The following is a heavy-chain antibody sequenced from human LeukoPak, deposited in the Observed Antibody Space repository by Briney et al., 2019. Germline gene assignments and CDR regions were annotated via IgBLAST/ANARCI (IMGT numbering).Heavy chain of an antibody. CDR1: GFTFSVYT. J-gene: IGHJ4*02. D-gene: IGHD3-22*01. V-gene: IGHV3-30-3*01. Sequence: GGSLRLSCAASGFTFSVYTMHWVRQAPGKGLEWVAVISYDGSDKSYADSVKGRFTISRDNSKNTLYLQMNSLRAEDTAVYYCARGDHYGSRAYSYYIDSWGQGTLVTVSS. CDR2: ISYDGSDK. CDR3: ARGDHYGSRAYSYYIDS.